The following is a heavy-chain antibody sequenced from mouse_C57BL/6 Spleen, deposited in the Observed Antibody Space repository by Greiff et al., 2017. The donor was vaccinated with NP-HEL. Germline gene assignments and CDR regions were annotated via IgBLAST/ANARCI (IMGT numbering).Heavy chain of an antibody. CDR2: INPNNGGT. D-gene: IGHD2-5*01. Sequence: EVQLQQSGPELVKPGASVKISCKASGYTFTDYYMNWVKQSHGKSLEWIGDINPNNGGTSYNQKFKGKATLTVDKSSSTAYMELRSLTSGDSAVYYCARAGNSNYVDYWGQGTTLTVSS. V-gene: IGHV1-26*01. CDR1: GYTFTDYY. J-gene: IGHJ2*01. CDR3: ARAGNSNYVDY.